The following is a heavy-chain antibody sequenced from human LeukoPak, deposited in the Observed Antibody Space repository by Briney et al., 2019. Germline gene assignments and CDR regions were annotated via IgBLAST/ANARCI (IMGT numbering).Heavy chain of an antibody. J-gene: IGHJ5*02. CDR3: AKGRYYYGSGSYSVDWFDP. V-gene: IGHV3-23*01. Sequence: GGSLRLSCAASGFPFSSYGMSWVRPAPGKGLEWVSAISGSGGSTYYADSMKGRFTISRDNSKNTLYLQMNSLRAEDTAVYYCAKGRYYYGSGSYSVDWFDPWGQGTLVTVSS. CDR2: ISGSGGST. D-gene: IGHD3-10*01. CDR1: GFPFSSYG.